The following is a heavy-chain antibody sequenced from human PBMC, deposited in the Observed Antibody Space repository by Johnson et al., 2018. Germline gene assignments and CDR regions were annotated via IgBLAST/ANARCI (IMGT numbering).Heavy chain of an antibody. CDR2: INPSGGST. Sequence: QVQLVQSGAEVQKPGASVKVSCKASGYTFTSYHVHWVRQAPGQGLEWMGIINPSGGSTTYSQKLQGRVTVTRDRSTSTVYMEVNSLRSGDTAVYYCARARHSHNWYHYGLDVWGQGTTVTVSS. J-gene: IGHJ6*02. CDR3: ARARHSHNWYHYGLDV. D-gene: IGHD1-1*01. V-gene: IGHV1-46*04. CDR1: GYTFTSYH.